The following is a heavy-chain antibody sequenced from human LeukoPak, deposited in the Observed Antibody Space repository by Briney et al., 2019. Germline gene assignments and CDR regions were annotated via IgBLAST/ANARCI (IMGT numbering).Heavy chain of an antibody. CDR2: IYYSGST. D-gene: IGHD1-26*01. CDR1: GGSISSYY. V-gene: IGHV4-59*08. J-gene: IGHJ2*01. Sequence: PSETLSLTCTVSGGSISSYYWSWIRQPPGKGLEWIGYIYYSGSTNYNPSLKSRVTISVDTSKNQFSLKLSSVTAADTAVYYCARRSGSYFRPRGYFDLWGRGTLVTVSS. CDR3: ARRSGSYFRPRGYFDL.